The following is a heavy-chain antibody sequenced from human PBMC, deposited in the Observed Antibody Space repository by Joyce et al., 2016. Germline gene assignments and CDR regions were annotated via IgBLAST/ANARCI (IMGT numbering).Heavy chain of an antibody. CDR3: ARGLGTPYGMDV. V-gene: IGHV4-59*11. CDR1: GGSISIHY. CDR2: IYYSGGT. Sequence: QVQLQESGPGLVKPSETLSLTCTVPGGSISIHYWSWIRQPQGKRLEWMGSIYYSGGTNYNPSLKSRVTISVDTSKSQFSLKLRSVSAADTAVYYCARGLGTPYGMDVWGQGTTFTVSS. D-gene: IGHD7-27*01. J-gene: IGHJ6*02.